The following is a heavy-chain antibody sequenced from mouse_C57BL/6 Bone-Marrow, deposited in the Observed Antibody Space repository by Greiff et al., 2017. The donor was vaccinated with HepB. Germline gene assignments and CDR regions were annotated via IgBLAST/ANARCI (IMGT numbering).Heavy chain of an antibody. CDR2: IRLKSDNYAT. CDR1: GFTFSNYW. CDR3: TGRRGYWYFDV. V-gene: IGHV6-3*01. Sequence: DVQLVESGGGLVQPGGSMKLSCVASGFTFSNYWMNWVRQSPEKGLEWVAQIRLKSDNYATHYAESVKGRFTISRDDSKSSVYLQMNNLRAEDTGIYYCTGRRGYWYFDVWGTGTTVTVSS. J-gene: IGHJ1*03.